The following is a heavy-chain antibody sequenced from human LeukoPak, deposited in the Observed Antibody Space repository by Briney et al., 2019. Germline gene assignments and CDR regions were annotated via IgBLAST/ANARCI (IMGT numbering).Heavy chain of an antibody. V-gene: IGHV1-2*06. CDR1: GYTFTGYY. J-gene: IGHJ6*02. CDR2: INPNSGGT. CDR3: ARGSFIVLMVYAWSSGMDV. D-gene: IGHD2-8*01. Sequence: ASVKVSCKASGYTFTGYYMHWVRQAPGQGLEWMGRINPNSGGTNYAQKFQGRVTMTRDTSIRTAYMELSRLRSDDTAVYYCARGSFIVLMVYAWSSGMDVWGQGTTVTVSS.